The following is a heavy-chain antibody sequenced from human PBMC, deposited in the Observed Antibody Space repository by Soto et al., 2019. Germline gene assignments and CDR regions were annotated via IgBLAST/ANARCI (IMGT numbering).Heavy chain of an antibody. J-gene: IGHJ5*02. V-gene: IGHV1-69*13. CDR1: GGTFSSYS. D-gene: IGHD1-7*01. Sequence: SVKVSCKASGGTFSSYSISWVRQAPGQGLEWMGGIIPIFGTANYAQKFQGRVTITADESTGTAYMELSSLRSEDTAVYYCAREGSVTGTNNWFDPWGQGTLVTVSS. CDR2: IIPIFGTA. CDR3: AREGSVTGTNNWFDP.